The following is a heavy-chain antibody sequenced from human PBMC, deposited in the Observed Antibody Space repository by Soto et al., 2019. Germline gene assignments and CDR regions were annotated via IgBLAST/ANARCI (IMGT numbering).Heavy chain of an antibody. CDR2: IFSNDEK. D-gene: IGHD6-19*01. Sequence: QVTLKESGPVLVKPTETLTLTCTVYGFSLSNARMGVSWIRQPPGKALEWLAHIFSNDEKSYSTSLKSRLTISKDTSKSQVVLTMTNMDPVDTATYYGARLIAVAGDRYYYGMDVWGQGTTVTVSS. V-gene: IGHV2-26*01. CDR1: GFSLSNARMG. J-gene: IGHJ6*02. CDR3: ARLIAVAGDRYYYGMDV.